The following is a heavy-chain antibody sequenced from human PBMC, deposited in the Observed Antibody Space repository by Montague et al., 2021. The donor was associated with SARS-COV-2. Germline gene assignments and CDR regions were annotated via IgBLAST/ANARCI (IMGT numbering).Heavy chain of an antibody. Sequence: SETLSLTCTVSGGSISSYYWSWIRLPPGRGLQWIGYISYSGSTNYNPSLKSRVTISVDTSKNHFTLRLSSVTAADTAVYYCATFRRTQLLCGTLYYGMDVWGQGTTVTVSS. CDR2: ISYSGST. CDR1: GGSISSYY. V-gene: IGHV4-59*01. D-gene: IGHD2-2*01. J-gene: IGHJ6*02. CDR3: ATFRRTQLLCGTLYYGMDV.